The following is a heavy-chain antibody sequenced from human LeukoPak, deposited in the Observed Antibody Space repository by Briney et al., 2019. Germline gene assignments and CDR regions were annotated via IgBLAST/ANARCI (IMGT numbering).Heavy chain of an antibody. D-gene: IGHD5-18*01. CDR3: ARDYNTAHDY. CDR2: IYYSGST. V-gene: IGHV4-39*07. Sequence: SETLSLTCTVSGGSISSSSYYWGWIRQPPGKGLEWIGSIYYSGSTYYNPSLKSRVTISVDTSKNQFSLKLSSVTAEDTAVYYCARDYNTAHDYWGQGTLVTVSS. CDR1: GGSISSSSYY. J-gene: IGHJ4*02.